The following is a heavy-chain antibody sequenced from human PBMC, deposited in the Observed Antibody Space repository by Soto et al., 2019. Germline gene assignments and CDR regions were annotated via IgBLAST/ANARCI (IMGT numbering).Heavy chain of an antibody. J-gene: IGHJ4*02. Sequence: PSETLSLTCTVSGGSITSYFWSWIRQPPGKGLEWIGYIYYSGSTNSNPSLKSRVTISVDTSKNQFSLELSSETGADTAIYYCARLDYGDVDYWGQGTLVTVSS. D-gene: IGHD4-17*01. V-gene: IGHV4-59*08. CDR3: ARLDYGDVDY. CDR2: IYYSGST. CDR1: GGSITSYF.